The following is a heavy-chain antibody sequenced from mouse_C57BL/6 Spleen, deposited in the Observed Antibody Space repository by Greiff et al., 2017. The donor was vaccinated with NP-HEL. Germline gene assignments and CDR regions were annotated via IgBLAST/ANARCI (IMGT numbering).Heavy chain of an antibody. J-gene: IGHJ2*01. CDR3: TRGGYGDY. Sequence: VQLVESGAELVRPGASVTLSCKASGYTFTDYEMHWVKQTPVHGLEWIGAIDPETGGTAYNQKFKGKAILTADKSSSTAYMELRSLTSEDSAVYYCTRGGYGDYWGQGTTLTVSS. V-gene: IGHV1-15*01. CDR2: IDPETGGT. CDR1: GYTFTDYE. D-gene: IGHD3-2*02.